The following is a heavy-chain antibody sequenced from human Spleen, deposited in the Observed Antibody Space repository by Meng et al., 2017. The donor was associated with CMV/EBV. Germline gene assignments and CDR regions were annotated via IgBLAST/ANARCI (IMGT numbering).Heavy chain of an antibody. D-gene: IGHD6-6*01. CDR1: GYTFTGYY. CDR2: INPNSGGT. Sequence: ASVKVSCKASGYTFTGYYMHWLRQAPGQGLEWMGWINPNSGGTNYAQKFQGRVTMTRDTSISTAHMELSRLRADDTAVYYCARGRGGSSSALLGYWGQGTLVTVSS. J-gene: IGHJ4*02. V-gene: IGHV1-2*02. CDR3: ARGRGGSSSALLGY.